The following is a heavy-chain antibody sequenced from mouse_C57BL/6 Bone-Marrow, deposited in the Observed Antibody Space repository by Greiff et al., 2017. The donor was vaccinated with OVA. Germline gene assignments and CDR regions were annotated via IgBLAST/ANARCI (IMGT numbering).Heavy chain of an antibody. V-gene: IGHV7-3*01. Sequence: VQLKESGGGLVQPGGSLSLSCAASGFTFTDYYMSWVRQPPGKALEWLGFIRNKANVYTTEYSASVKGRFTISRDNSQSILYLQMNALRAEDSATYACARFLLLPGYFDVWGTGTTVTVSS. J-gene: IGHJ1*03. CDR3: ARFLLLPGYFDV. CDR2: IRNKANVYTT. D-gene: IGHD2-4*01. CDR1: GFTFTDYY.